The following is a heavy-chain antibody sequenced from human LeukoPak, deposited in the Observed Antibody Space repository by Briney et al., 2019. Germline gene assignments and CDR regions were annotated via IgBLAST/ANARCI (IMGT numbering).Heavy chain of an antibody. D-gene: IGHD6-13*01. J-gene: IGHJ4*02. CDR2: IYYGGST. Sequence: SETLSLTCNVPGGSISGYYWSWIRQPPGKGLEWIGYIYYGGSTNYNPSLKSRVTISIDTSKNQFSLNLSSVTAADTAVYYCASHRDRIAAAGELDYWGQGTLVTVSS. V-gene: IGHV4-59*01. CDR3: ASHRDRIAAAGELDY. CDR1: GGSISGYY.